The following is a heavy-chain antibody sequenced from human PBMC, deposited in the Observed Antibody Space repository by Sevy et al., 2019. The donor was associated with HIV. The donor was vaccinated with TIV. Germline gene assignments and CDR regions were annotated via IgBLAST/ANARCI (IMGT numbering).Heavy chain of an antibody. Sequence: GESLKISCAASGFTVSSYGMHWVRQAPGKGLEWVAVRWHDGSNKYYADSVKGRFTISRDNSKNTLYLQMNSLRAEDTAAYYCAREGRAKDAFDIWGQGTMVTVSS. CDR3: AREGRAKDAFDI. D-gene: IGHD3-10*01. CDR2: RWHDGSNK. V-gene: IGHV3-33*01. CDR1: GFTVSSYG. J-gene: IGHJ3*02.